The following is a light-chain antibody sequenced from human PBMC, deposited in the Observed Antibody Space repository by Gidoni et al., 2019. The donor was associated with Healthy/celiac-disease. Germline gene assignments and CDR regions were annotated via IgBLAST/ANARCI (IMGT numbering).Light chain of an antibody. J-gene: IGKJ4*01. CDR3: QQYGSSPLT. V-gene: IGKV3-20*01. CDR1: QSVSSSY. CDR2: GAS. Sequence: EIVLTQSPGTLSLSPGERATLSCRASQSVSSSYLAWYQQTPGQAPRLLIYGASSRATGIPHRFSGSGSGTDFTLTISRLEPEDFAVYYCQQYGSSPLTFGGGTKVEIK.